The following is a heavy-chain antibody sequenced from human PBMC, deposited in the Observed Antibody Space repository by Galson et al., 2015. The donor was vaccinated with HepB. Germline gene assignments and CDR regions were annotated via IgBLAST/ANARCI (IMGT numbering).Heavy chain of an antibody. CDR2: ISYDGSNK. CDR3: AKDQFQYSSDAFDI. D-gene: IGHD6-6*01. Sequence: SLRLSCAASGFTFSSYAMHWVRQAPGKGLEWVAVISYDGSNKYYADSVKGRFTISRDNSKNTLYLQMNSLRAEDTAVYYCAKDQFQYSSDAFDIWGQGTMVTVSS. J-gene: IGHJ3*02. CDR1: GFTFSSYA. V-gene: IGHV3-30*04.